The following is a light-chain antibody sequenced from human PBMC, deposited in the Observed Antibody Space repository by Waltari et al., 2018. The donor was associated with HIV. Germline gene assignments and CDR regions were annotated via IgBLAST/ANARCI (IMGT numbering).Light chain of an antibody. J-gene: IGKJ1*01. CDR1: QSVSSN. Sequence: EIVMTQSPATLSVSQGERATLPCRASQSVSSNLAWYQQKPGQAPRLLIYGASTRATGIPARFSGSGSGTEFTLTISSLQSEDFAVYYCQQYTNWPPLTFGQGTKVEIK. V-gene: IGKV3-15*01. CDR2: GAS. CDR3: QQYTNWPPLT.